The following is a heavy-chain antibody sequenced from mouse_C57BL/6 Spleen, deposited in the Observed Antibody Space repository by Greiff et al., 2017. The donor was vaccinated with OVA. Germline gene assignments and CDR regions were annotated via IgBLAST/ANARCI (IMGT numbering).Heavy chain of an antibody. J-gene: IGHJ2*01. CDR2: IDPSDSYT. CDR3: ARYYFDY. Sequence: QVQLQQPGAELVKPGASVKLSCKASGYTFTSYWMQWVKQRPGQGLEWIGEIDPSDSYTNYNQKFKGKATLTVDTSPSTAYMQLSSLTSEDSAVYYCARYYFDYWGQGTTLTVSS. V-gene: IGHV1-50*01. CDR1: GYTFTSYW.